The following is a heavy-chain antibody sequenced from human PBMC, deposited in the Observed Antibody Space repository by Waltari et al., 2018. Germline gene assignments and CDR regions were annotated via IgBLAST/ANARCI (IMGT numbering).Heavy chain of an antibody. D-gene: IGHD6-25*01. CDR3: ARGRGPDL. CDR1: GGSFRGYY. Sequence: QVQLQQWGAGLLKPSETLSLTCAVYGGSFRGYYWSWIRQPPGKGLELIWEINHSGSTNYNPSLKSRVTISVDTSKNQFSLKLSSVTAADTAVYYCARGRGPDLWGRGTLVTVSS. CDR2: INHSGST. V-gene: IGHV4-34*01. J-gene: IGHJ2*01.